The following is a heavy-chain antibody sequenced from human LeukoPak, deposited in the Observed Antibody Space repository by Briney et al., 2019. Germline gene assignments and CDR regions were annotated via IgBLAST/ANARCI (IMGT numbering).Heavy chain of an antibody. CDR3: ARARWFGIIDY. Sequence: SETLSLTYTVSGGSISSYYWSWIRQPPGKGLEWIGYIYYSGSTNYNPSLKSRVTISVDTSKNQFSLKLSSVTAADTAVYYCARARWFGIIDYWGQGTLVTVSS. CDR2: IYYSGST. CDR1: GGSISSYY. J-gene: IGHJ4*02. V-gene: IGHV4-59*01. D-gene: IGHD3-10*01.